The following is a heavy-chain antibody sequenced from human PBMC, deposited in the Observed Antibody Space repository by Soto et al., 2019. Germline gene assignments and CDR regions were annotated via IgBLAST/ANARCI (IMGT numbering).Heavy chain of an antibody. J-gene: IGHJ4*02. CDR2: IFTSEST. V-gene: IGHV4-4*07. D-gene: IGHD4-17*01. Sequence: PSETLSLTCTVSGVSLTNYYWSWIRQPAEKGLEWIGRIFTSESTNYNPSLRSRVTMSVDTSTNQFSLKLTSVTAADTAMYYCAVDYGGNSFDYWGQGTLVTVSS. CDR1: GVSLTNYY. CDR3: AVDYGGNSFDY.